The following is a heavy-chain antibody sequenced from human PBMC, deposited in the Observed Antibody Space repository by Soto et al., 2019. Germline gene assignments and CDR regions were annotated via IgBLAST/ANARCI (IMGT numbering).Heavy chain of an antibody. D-gene: IGHD3-3*01. V-gene: IGHV4-34*01. Sequence: QVQLQQWGAGLLKPSETLSLTCAVYGGSFSGYYWSWIRQPPGKGLEWIGEINHSGSTNYNPSLMCRLTITVDTSKNQFSLKLVSVTTAAPAVYSCARALTYLWRGFGTSGWGQGTLVTVSS. CDR2: INHSGST. CDR1: GGSFSGYY. J-gene: IGHJ4*02. CDR3: ARALTYLWRGFGTSG.